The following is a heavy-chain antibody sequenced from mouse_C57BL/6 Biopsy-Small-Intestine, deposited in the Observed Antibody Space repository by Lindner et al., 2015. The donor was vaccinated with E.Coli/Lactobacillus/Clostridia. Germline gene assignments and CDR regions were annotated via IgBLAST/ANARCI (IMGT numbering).Heavy chain of an antibody. CDR2: ISGYSGNT. CDR3: ARGGSDWTGHLDF. D-gene: IGHD2-13*01. CDR1: GYTFTNFG. J-gene: IGHJ4*01. V-gene: IGHV1-81*01. Sequence: SVKVSCKASGYTFTNFGVSWVRQAPGQGLEWMGWISGYSGNTNYAQRFQGRVTMSTDTSTSTAYMELRSLISDDTAVYFCARGGSDWTGHLDFWGQGSPVTVSS.